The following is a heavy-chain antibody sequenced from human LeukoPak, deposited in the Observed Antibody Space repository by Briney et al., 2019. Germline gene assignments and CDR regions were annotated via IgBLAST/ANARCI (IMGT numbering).Heavy chain of an antibody. CDR1: GFTFSSYG. CDR3: AKEYTAMVRAYFDY. Sequence: GGSLRLSCAASGFTFSSYGMHWVRQAPGKGLEWVAFIWYDGSNKYYADSVKGRFTISRDNSKNTLYLQMNSLRAEDTAVYYCAKEYTAMVRAYFDYWGQGTLVTVSS. V-gene: IGHV3-30*02. J-gene: IGHJ4*02. D-gene: IGHD5-18*01. CDR2: IWYDGSNK.